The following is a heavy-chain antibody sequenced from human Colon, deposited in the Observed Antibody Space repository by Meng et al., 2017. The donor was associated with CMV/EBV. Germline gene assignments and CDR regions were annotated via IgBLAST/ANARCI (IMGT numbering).Heavy chain of an antibody. CDR2: IRYDGSNK. D-gene: IGHD4-11*01. CDR3: ARAEGYSNYGYYYGMDV. Sequence: GGSLRLSCAASGFTFSSYGMHWVRQAPGKGLEWVAFIRYDGSNKYYADSVKGRFTISRDNAKNSLYLQMNSLRAEDTAVYYCARAEGYSNYGYYYGMDVWGQGTTVTVSS. CDR1: GFTFSSYG. V-gene: IGHV3-30*02. J-gene: IGHJ6*02.